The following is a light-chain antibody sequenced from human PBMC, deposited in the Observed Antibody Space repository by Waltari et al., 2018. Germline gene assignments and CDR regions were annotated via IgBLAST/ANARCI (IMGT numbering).Light chain of an antibody. CDR3: QSYDSNNWAWV. J-gene: IGLJ1*01. CDR2: EDN. Sequence: NFMLTQPHSVSESPGKTVTISCTRSSGSIASNYVHWYQQRPGSYPTTVIYEDNQRPPGVPDRFSGSIDSSSNSASLTISGLKTEDEADYYCQSYDSNNWAWVFGIGTKVTVL. CDR1: SGSIASNY. V-gene: IGLV6-57*01.